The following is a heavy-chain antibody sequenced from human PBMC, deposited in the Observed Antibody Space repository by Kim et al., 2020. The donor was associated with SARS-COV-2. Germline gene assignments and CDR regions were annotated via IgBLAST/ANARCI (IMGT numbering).Heavy chain of an antibody. CDR3: ARILTLGSPSDY. Sequence: ASVKVSCKASGYTFTGYYMHWVRQAPGQGLEWMGRINPNSGGTNYAQKFQGRVTMTRDTSISTAYMELSRLRSDDTAVYYCARILTLGSPSDYWGQGTLVTVSS. CDR2: INPNSGGT. J-gene: IGHJ4*02. D-gene: IGHD3-9*01. V-gene: IGHV1-2*06. CDR1: GYTFTGYY.